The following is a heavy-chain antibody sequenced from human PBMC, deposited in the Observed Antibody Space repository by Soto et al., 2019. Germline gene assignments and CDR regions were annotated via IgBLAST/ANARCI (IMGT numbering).Heavy chain of an antibody. CDR1: GYTFTSYG. CDR3: ARDLPNYDFWSGRYYYYGMDV. D-gene: IGHD3-3*01. J-gene: IGHJ6*02. Sequence: ASVKVSCKASGYTFTSYGISWVRQAPGQGLEWMGWISAYNGNTNYAQKLQGRVTMTTDTSTSTAYMELRSLRSDDTAVYYCARDLPNYDFWSGRYYYYGMDVWGQGTTVTVSS. V-gene: IGHV1-18*01. CDR2: ISAYNGNT.